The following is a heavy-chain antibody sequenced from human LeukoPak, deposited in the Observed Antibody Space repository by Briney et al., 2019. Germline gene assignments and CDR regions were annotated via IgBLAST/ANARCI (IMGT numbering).Heavy chain of an antibody. CDR1: GFTVSSYA. J-gene: IGHJ4*02. V-gene: IGHV3-23*01. CDR3: AKDYRGSFTD. D-gene: IGHD1-26*01. CDR2: IDIGGGST. Sequence: PGGSLRLSCAASGFTVSSYAMSWVRQAPGMGLQLVSAIDIGGGSTYSADSVKGRFTISGDNSKNTLYLQMDSLRAEDTAIYFCAKDYRGSFTDWGQGTLVTVSS.